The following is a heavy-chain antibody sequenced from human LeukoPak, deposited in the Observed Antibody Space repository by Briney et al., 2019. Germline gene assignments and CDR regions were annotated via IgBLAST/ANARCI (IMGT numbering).Heavy chain of an antibody. D-gene: IGHD6-19*01. CDR1: GFTFRSYA. CDR3: ARVFPSVAGTSDY. V-gene: IGHV3-30-3*01. Sequence: GGSLRLSCAASGFTFRSYAMHWVRQAPGKGLEWVAVISYDGSNKYYADSVKGRFTISRDNSKNTLYLQMNSLRAEDTAVYYCARVFPSVAGTSDYWGQGTLVTVSS. J-gene: IGHJ4*02. CDR2: ISYDGSNK.